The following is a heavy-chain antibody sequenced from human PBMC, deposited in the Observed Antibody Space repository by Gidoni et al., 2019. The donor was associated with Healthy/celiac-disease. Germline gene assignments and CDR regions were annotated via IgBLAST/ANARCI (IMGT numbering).Heavy chain of an antibody. J-gene: IGHJ5*02. CDR3: ARHVGVAPIGWFDP. V-gene: IGHV4-39*01. Sequence: QLQLQESGPGLVKPSETLSLTCTVSGGSISSSGYYWGWIRQPPGKGLEWIGSIYYRGTTYYNPSLKSRVTISVHTSKNQFSLKLSSVTAADTDVYYCARHVGVAPIGWFDPWGQGTLVTVSS. CDR2: IYYRGTT. D-gene: IGHD2-21*01. CDR1: GGSISSSGYY.